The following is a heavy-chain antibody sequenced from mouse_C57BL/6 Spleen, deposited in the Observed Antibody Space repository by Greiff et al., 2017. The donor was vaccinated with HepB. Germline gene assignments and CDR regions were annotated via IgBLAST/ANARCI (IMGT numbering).Heavy chain of an antibody. CDR2: IYPGSGNT. V-gene: IGHV1-76*01. J-gene: IGHJ4*01. CDR1: GYTFTDYY. D-gene: IGHD2-4*01. CDR3: ARFEITEGYYAMDY. Sequence: QVQLKRSGAELVRPGASVKLSCKASGYTFTDYYINWVKQRPGQGLEWIARIYPGSGNTYYNEKFKGKATLTAEKSSSTAYMQLSSLTSEDSAVYLCARFEITEGYYAMDYWGQGTSVTVSS.